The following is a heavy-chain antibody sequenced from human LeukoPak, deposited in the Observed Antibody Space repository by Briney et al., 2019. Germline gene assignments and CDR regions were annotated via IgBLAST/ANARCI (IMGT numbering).Heavy chain of an antibody. D-gene: IGHD3-3*01. V-gene: IGHV4-39*07. Sequence: SETLSLTCTVSGGSISSSSYYWGWIRQPPGKGLEWIGSIYYSGSTYYNPSLKSRVTISVDTSKNQFSLKLSSVTAADTAVYYCARIAPVLRFLESRDMDVWSKGTTVTVSS. CDR1: GGSISSSSYY. J-gene: IGHJ6*03. CDR2: IYYSGST. CDR3: ARIAPVLRFLESRDMDV.